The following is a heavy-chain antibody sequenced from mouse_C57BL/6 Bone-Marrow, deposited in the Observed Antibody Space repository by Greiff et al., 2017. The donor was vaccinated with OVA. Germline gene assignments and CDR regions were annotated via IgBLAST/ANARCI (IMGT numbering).Heavy chain of an antibody. D-gene: IGHD1-1*01. V-gene: IGHV3-6*01. J-gene: IGHJ1*03. CDR1: GYSITSGYY. CDR3: ASPSITTVVATRYFDV. Sequence: EVKLMESGPGLVKPSQSLSLTCSVTGYSITSGYYWNWIRQFPGNKLEWMGYISYDGSNNYNPSLKNRISITRDTSKNQFFLKLNSVTTEDTATYYCASPSITTVVATRYFDVWGTGTTVTVSS. CDR2: ISYDGSN.